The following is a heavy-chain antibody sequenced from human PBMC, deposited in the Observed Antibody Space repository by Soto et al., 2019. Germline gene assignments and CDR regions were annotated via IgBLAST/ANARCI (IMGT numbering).Heavy chain of an antibody. CDR3: AKFGYCGSTSCYTYFDC. V-gene: IGHV3-23*01. CDR2: ISGSGVST. D-gene: IGHD2-2*02. CDR1: GFTFSSYV. J-gene: IGHJ4*02. Sequence: VRLSCAASGFTFSSYVMSWVRQAPGKGLEWVSAISGSGVSTYYADSVKGRFTISRDNSKNTLYLQMNSLRAEDTAVYYCAKFGYCGSTSCYTYFDCWGQGTLVTVSS.